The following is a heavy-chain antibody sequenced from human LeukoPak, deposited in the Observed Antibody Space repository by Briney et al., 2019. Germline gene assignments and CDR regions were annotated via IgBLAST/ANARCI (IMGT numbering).Heavy chain of an antibody. D-gene: IGHD4-17*01. CDR2: IYYSGST. Sequence: PSETLSLTCTVSGGSISNYYWSWIRQPPEQGLEWIGYIYYSGSTNYNPSLKSRLTISVDTSKNQFSLKLSSVTAADTAVYYCARSYGVYITGAYAFDVWGQGTMVTVSS. CDR3: ARSYGVYITGAYAFDV. CDR1: GGSISNYY. J-gene: IGHJ3*01. V-gene: IGHV4-59*08.